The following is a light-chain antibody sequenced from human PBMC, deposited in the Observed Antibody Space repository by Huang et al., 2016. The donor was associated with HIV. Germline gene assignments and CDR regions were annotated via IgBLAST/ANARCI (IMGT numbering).Light chain of an antibody. Sequence: EIVMTQSPATLSVSPGETATLSCRASQSFSSNLAWYQQKPGQAPTVVIYGASTRATGIPARFSGTVSGTEFTLTISSLQSEDFAVYYCQQYNNWPLTFGGGTKVEIK. CDR2: GAS. V-gene: IGKV3-15*01. J-gene: IGKJ4*01. CDR1: QSFSSN. CDR3: QQYNNWPLT.